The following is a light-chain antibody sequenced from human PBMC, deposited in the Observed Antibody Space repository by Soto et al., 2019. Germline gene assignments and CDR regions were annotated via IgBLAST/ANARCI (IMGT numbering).Light chain of an antibody. V-gene: IGLV2-23*01. J-gene: IGLJ1*01. CDR2: EGS. CDR3: CAYAGSVTLFV. Sequence: QSVLTQPASVCGSPGQSVTISCTGTSNDVGFYDLVSWYQQYPGKAPKLIIYEGSRRPSGVSNRFSGSKSGNTAYLTITGLQAEDEAAYYCCAYAGSVTLFVFPAGTKVTVL. CDR1: SNDVGFYDL.